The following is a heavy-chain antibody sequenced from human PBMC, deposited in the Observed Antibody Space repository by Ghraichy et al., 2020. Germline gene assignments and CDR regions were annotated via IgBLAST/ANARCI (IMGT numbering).Heavy chain of an antibody. CDR1: GFTFSSYA. V-gene: IGHV3-23*01. D-gene: IGHD3-22*01. CDR2: ISGSGGST. J-gene: IGHJ4*02. Sequence: GESLNISCAASGFTFSSYAMSWVRQAPGKGLEWVSAISGSGGSTYYADSVKGRFTISRDNSKNTLYLQMNSLRAEDTAVYYCAVDSSGYMDYWGQGTLVTVSS. CDR3: AVDSSGYMDY.